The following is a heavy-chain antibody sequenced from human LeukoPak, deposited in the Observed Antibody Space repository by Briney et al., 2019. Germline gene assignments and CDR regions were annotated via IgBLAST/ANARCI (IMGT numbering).Heavy chain of an antibody. CDR3: ARCSGSYYNAFEI. Sequence: SETLSLTCTVSGVSVSVRNYYWSWIRQPAGKGLEWIGRIYTSGSTNYNPSLKSRLTMSVDTSKNQFSLKLSSVTAADTAVYYCARCSGSYYNAFEIWGQGTMVTVSS. J-gene: IGHJ3*02. CDR2: IYTSGST. V-gene: IGHV4-61*02. CDR1: GVSVSVRNYY. D-gene: IGHD1-26*01.